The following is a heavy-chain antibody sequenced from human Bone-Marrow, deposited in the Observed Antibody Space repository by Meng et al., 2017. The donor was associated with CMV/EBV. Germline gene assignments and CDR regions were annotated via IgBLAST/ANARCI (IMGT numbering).Heavy chain of an antibody. J-gene: IGHJ6*02. V-gene: IGHV3-11*04. Sequence: GGSLRLSCAASGFTFSDYYMSWIRQAPGKGLAWVSYISSSGSTIYYADSVKGRFTISRDNAKNSLYLQMNSLRAEDTAVYYCARPDIVVVPAATLRGVGMDVWGQGTTVTVSS. CDR1: GFTFSDYY. CDR2: ISSSGSTI. CDR3: ARPDIVVVPAATLRGVGMDV. D-gene: IGHD2-2*01.